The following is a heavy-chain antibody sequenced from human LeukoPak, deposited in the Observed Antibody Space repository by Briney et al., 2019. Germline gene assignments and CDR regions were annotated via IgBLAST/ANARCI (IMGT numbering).Heavy chain of an antibody. J-gene: IGHJ3*02. CDR1: GGPISSYY. V-gene: IGHV4-59*01. CDR3: ARDLEQGAFDI. Sequence: SETLSLTCTVSGGPISSYYWSWIRQPPGKGLEWIGNIYYSGSTNYNPSLKSRVTTSVDTSKNQFSLKLSSVTAADTAVYYCARDLEQGAFDIWGQGTMVTVSS. D-gene: IGHD1-1*01. CDR2: IYYSGST.